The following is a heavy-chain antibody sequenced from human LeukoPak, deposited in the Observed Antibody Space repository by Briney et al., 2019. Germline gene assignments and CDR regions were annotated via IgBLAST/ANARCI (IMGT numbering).Heavy chain of an antibody. D-gene: IGHD3-10*01. CDR3: ARSRVWFGELLYSDWFDP. Sequence: PGRSLRLSCAASGFTFSSFAMHWVRQAPGKGLEWVADVSYDGSNKYYADSVKGRFTISRDNPKNTLYLQMNSLRAEDTAVYYCARSRVWFGELLYSDWFDPWGQGTLVTVSS. CDR1: GFTFSSFA. CDR2: VSYDGSNK. J-gene: IGHJ5*02. V-gene: IGHV3-30*04.